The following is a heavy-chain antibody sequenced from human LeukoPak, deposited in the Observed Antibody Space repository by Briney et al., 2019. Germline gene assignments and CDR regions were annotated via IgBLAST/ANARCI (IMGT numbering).Heavy chain of an antibody. CDR2: IGAGGDT. CDR3: ARDRAYCGGDCYYLHDAFDI. Sequence: PGGPLRLSCVASGFTFSRYDFHWVRQVTGKGLEWVSAIGAGGDTFYPGSVKGRFTISRENGKNSLYLQMNSLRAGDTAVYYCARDRAYCGGDCYYLHDAFDIWGQGTMVTVSS. CDR1: GFTFSRYD. V-gene: IGHV3-13*04. D-gene: IGHD2-21*02. J-gene: IGHJ3*02.